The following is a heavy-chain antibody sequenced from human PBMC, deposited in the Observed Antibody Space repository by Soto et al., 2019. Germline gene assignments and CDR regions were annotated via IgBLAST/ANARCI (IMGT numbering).Heavy chain of an antibody. J-gene: IGHJ4*02. CDR3: ARAQAPYDSSGYYY. CDR1: GFTFSSYS. D-gene: IGHD3-22*01. CDR2: ISSSSSYI. Sequence: GGSLRLSCAASGFTFSSYSMNWVRQAPGKGLEWVSSISSSSSYIYYADSVKGRFTISRDNAKNSLYLQMNSLRAEDTAVYYCARAQAPYDSSGYYYWGQGTLVTV. V-gene: IGHV3-21*01.